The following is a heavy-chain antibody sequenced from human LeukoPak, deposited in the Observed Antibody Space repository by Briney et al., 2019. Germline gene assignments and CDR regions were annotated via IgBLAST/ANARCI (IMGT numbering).Heavy chain of an antibody. D-gene: IGHD1-14*01. CDR1: GFSFDDYG. J-gene: IGHJ4*02. Sequence: GGSLRLSCAACGFSFDDYGMHWVRQAPGKGLEWLSLISWDGGYIYYADSVKGRFTISRDNNKNFLYLQMNSLGPEDTAFYYCAKDDSSTTWDGLLDSWGQGTLVTVSS. CDR2: ISWDGGYI. V-gene: IGHV3-43D*03. CDR3: AKDDSSTTWDGLLDS.